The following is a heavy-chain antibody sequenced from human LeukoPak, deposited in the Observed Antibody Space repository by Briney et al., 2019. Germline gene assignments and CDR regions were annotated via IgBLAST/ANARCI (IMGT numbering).Heavy chain of an antibody. J-gene: IGHJ4*02. CDR3: ARGQKTRGSGYSPFDY. V-gene: IGHV4-30-2*01. Sequence: KASETLSLTCAVAGGSISSGGYSWSWVRQPPGKGLEWIGYIYHSGSTYYNPSLKSRVTISVDRSKNQFSLKLSSVTAADTAVYYCARGQKTRGSGYSPFDYWGQGTLVTVSS. CDR1: GGSISSGGYS. D-gene: IGHD3-22*01. CDR2: IYHSGST.